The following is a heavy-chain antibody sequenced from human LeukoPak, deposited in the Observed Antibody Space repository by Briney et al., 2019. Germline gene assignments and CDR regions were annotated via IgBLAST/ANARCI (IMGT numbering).Heavy chain of an antibody. V-gene: IGHV3-21*01. Sequence: GGSLRLSCAASGFTFSSYRMNWVRQAPGKGLEWVSSISSSSSYIYYADSVKGRFTISRDNAKNSLYLQMNSLRAEDTAVYYCARAVVPAATWFDPWGQGTLVTVSS. CDR2: ISSSSSYI. CDR3: ARAVVPAATWFDP. CDR1: GFTFSSYR. D-gene: IGHD2-2*01. J-gene: IGHJ5*02.